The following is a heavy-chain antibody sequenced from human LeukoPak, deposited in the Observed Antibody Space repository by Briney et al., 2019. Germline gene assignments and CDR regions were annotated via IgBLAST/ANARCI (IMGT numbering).Heavy chain of an antibody. Sequence: PGGSRRLACAAYGFTFSNYWMHWVRQAPGKGLVWVSRINSDGSSTSYADSVKGRFTISRDNAKNTLYLQMNNLRAEDAAVYYCVRHQDYWGQGTLVTVSS. CDR1: GFTFSNYW. V-gene: IGHV3-74*01. CDR3: VRHQDY. CDR2: INSDGSST. J-gene: IGHJ4*02.